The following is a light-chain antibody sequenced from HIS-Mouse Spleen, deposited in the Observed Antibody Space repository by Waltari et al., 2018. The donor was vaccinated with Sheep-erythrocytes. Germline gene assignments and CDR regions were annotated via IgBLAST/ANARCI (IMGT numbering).Light chain of an antibody. CDR3: QQYDNLPYT. V-gene: IGKV1-33*01. CDR1: QDISNY. Sequence: DIQMTQSPSSLSASVGDRVTITCQASQDISNYLNWYQQKPGKAPKLLSYDASNLETGVPSRFSGSGSGTDFTVTISSLQPEDIATYYCQQYDNLPYTFGQGTKLEIK. CDR2: DAS. J-gene: IGKJ2*01.